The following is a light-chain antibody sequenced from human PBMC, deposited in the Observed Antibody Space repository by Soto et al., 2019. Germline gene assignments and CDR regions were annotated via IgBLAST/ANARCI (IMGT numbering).Light chain of an antibody. CDR1: QSLRRSS. V-gene: IGKV3-20*01. Sequence: EIVLTQSPGTLSLSPGERATLSCRASQSLRRSSLAWYQQKPGQAPRLLIYDASSRPTRIPDRFSASGSGTDFTLTISRLEPEDFAVYYWQQYGSSPITFGQGTRLQIK. CDR3: QQYGSSPIT. J-gene: IGKJ5*01. CDR2: DAS.